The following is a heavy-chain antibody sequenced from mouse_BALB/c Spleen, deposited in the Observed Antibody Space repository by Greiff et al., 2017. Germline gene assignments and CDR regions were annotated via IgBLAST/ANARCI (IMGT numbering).Heavy chain of an antibody. CDR2: IWSGGST. J-gene: IGHJ4*01. Sequence: VQLKQSGPGLVQPSQSLSITCTVSGFSLTSYGVHWVRQSPGKGLEWLGVIWSGGSTDYNAAFISRLSISKDNSKSQVFFKMNSLQANDTAIYYCARNIYDGYSLYAMDYWGQGTSVTVSS. V-gene: IGHV2-2*02. D-gene: IGHD2-3*01. CDR3: ARNIYDGYSLYAMDY. CDR1: GFSLTSYG.